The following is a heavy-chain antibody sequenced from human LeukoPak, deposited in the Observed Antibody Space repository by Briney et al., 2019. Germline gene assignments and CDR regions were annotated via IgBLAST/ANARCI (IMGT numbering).Heavy chain of an antibody. J-gene: IGHJ5*02. CDR3: ERDPSCSRTTRRSFEDWFDP. D-gene: IGHD2/OR15-2a*01. Sequence: GGSLRLSCAASGFKFYDYDVSWVRQVPGKGLEWVAGVTSDGGSTGYVDSVKGRFAISRDNTKNSLFLQMDSLRTKDTALYYCERDPSCSRTTRRSFEDWFDPWGQGTLVTVSS. CDR1: GFKFYDYD. CDR2: VTSDGGST. V-gene: IGHV3-20*04.